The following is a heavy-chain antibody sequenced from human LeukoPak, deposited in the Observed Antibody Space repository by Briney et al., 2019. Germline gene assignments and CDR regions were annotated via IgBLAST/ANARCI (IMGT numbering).Heavy chain of an antibody. CDR3: ASTPKVAKFYDILTGYYDHNWFDP. Sequence: ASVKVSCKASGYTFTSYYMHWVRQAPGQGLEWMGIINPSGGSSSYAQKFQGRVTMTRDMSTSTVYMELSSLRSEDTAVYYCASTPKVAKFYDILTGYYDHNWFDPWGQGTLVTVSS. CDR1: GYTFTSYY. D-gene: IGHD3-9*01. V-gene: IGHV1-46*01. CDR2: INPSGGSS. J-gene: IGHJ5*02.